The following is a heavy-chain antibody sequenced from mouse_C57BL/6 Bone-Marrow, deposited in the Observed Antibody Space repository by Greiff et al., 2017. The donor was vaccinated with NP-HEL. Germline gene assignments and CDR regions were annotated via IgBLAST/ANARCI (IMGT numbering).Heavy chain of an antibody. CDR3: AREGHTVLDCDY. Sequence: QVQLKQSGPELVKPGASVKISCKASGYAFSSSWMNWVKQRPGKGLEWIGRIYPGDGDTNYNGKFKGKATLTADKSSSTAYMQLSSLTSEDSAVYFCAREGHTVLDCDYWGQGTTLTVSS. D-gene: IGHD1-1*01. V-gene: IGHV1-82*01. J-gene: IGHJ2*01. CDR1: GYAFSSSW. CDR2: IYPGDGDT.